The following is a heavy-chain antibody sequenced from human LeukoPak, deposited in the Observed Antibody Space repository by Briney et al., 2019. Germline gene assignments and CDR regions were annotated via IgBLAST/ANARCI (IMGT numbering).Heavy chain of an antibody. CDR2: INHSGST. CDR3: ARGGPDTSGDVGRRTPVPNNWYDP. CDR1: GGSFSGYY. D-gene: IGHD2-21*02. Sequence: SETLSLTCAVYGGSFSGYYWSWIRQPPGKGLEWIGEINHSGSTNYNPSLKSRVTISVDTSKNQFSLKLSSVTAADTAVYYCARGGPDTSGDVGRRTPVPNNWYDPWGQGTLVTVSS. V-gene: IGHV4-34*01. J-gene: IGHJ5*02.